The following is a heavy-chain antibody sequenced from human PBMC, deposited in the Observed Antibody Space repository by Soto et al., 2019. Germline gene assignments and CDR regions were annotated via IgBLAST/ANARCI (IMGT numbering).Heavy chain of an antibody. CDR3: AKLFAGATGNWYFDL. CDR1: GGTFSGYY. J-gene: IGHJ2*01. CDR2: ITQSGGI. Sequence: PSETLSLTCAAYGGTFSGYYWSWVRQPPGKGLERIGEITQSGGINYNPYLKSGVTMSLDTSKNQFSLRLNSMSDDDTAVYYCAKLFAGATGNWYFDLWGRGTLVTVSS. V-gene: IGHV4-34*08. D-gene: IGHD1-1*01.